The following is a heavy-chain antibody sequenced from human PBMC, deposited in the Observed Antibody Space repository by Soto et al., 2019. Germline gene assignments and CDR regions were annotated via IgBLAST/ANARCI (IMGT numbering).Heavy chain of an antibody. J-gene: IGHJ4*02. CDR3: ARGSGSYPRFDY. CDR2: IIPIFGTT. D-gene: IGHD1-26*01. Sequence: GASVKVSCKASGGTFSSYAISWVRQAPGQGLEWMGGIIPIFGTTNYAQKFQGRVTITADESTSTAYMELSSLRSEDTAVYYCARGSGSYPRFDYWGQGTLVTVSS. V-gene: IGHV1-69*13. CDR1: GGTFSSYA.